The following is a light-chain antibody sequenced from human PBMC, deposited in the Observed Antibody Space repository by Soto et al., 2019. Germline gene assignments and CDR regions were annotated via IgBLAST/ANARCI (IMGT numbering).Light chain of an antibody. CDR1: QGISSA. J-gene: IGKJ5*01. Sequence: AIQLTQSPSSLSVSVGDRVTITCRASQGISSALAWYQQKPGKAPKLLIYDASSLESGVPSRFSGSGSGTDFTLTISSLQPEDFATYYCQQFNSYSLTFGQGTRLEIK. V-gene: IGKV1-13*02. CDR3: QQFNSYSLT. CDR2: DAS.